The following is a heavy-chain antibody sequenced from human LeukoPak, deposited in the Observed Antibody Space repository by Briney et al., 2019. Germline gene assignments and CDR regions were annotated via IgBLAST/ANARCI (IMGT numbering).Heavy chain of an antibody. CDR3: VRGGNWFDP. V-gene: IGHV1-18*01. CDR1: GYSFTTYP. Sequence: ASVKVSCKASGYSFTTYPITWVRQAPGQGLEWMGWISTYNGITDSAQELQGRVTMTTDTSTSIAYMELTNLTSDDTAVYDCVRGGNWFDPWGQGTLVTVSS. CDR2: ISTYNGIT. J-gene: IGHJ5*02. D-gene: IGHD3-16*01.